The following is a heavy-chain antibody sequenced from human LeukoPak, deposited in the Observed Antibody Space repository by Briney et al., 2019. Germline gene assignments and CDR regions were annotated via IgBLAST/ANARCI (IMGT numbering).Heavy chain of an antibody. J-gene: IGHJ4*02. CDR3: ARHGTYSSSAFDY. Sequence: PSETLSLTCTVSGGSISSSSYYWGWIRQPPGKGLVWIGSIYYSGSTYYNPSLKSRVTISVDTSKNQFSLKLSSVTAADTAVYYCARHGTYSSSAFDYWGQGTLVTVSS. CDR2: IYYSGST. CDR1: GGSISSSSYY. D-gene: IGHD6-13*01. V-gene: IGHV4-39*01.